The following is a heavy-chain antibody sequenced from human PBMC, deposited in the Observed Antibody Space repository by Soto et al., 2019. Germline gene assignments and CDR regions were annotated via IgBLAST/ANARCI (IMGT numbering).Heavy chain of an antibody. CDR2: ISGSGSST. CDR3: AKIPTYYYDSSGYLAMPFDY. V-gene: IGHV3-23*01. J-gene: IGHJ4*02. D-gene: IGHD3-22*01. CDR1: GFTFSSYA. Sequence: GSLRLSCAASGFTFSSYAMSWVRQAPGKGLEWVSAISGSGSSTYYADSVKGRFTISRDNSKNTLYLQMNSLRAEDTAVYYCAKIPTYYYDSSGYLAMPFDYWGQGTLVTVSS.